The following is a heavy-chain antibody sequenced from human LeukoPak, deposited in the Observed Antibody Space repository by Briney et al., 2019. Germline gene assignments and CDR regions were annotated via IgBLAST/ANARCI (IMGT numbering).Heavy chain of an antibody. J-gene: IGHJ3*02. Sequence: SETLSLTCNVSGDSINNYYWSWIRQPPGKGLEWIGYIYYSGSTNYNPSLKSRVTISVDTSKNQFSLKLSSVTAADTAVYYCARAYYDSSGYYYEDAFDIWGQGTMVTVSS. CDR2: IYYSGST. D-gene: IGHD3-22*01. CDR3: ARAYYDSSGYYYEDAFDI. V-gene: IGHV4-59*01. CDR1: GDSINNYY.